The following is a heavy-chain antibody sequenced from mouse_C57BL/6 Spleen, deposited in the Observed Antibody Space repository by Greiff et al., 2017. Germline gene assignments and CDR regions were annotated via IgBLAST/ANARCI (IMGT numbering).Heavy chain of an antibody. CDR2: ISSGSSTI. V-gene: IGHV5-17*01. Sequence: EVNVVESGGGLVKPGGSLKLSCAASGFTFSDYGMHWVRQAPEKGLEWVAYISSGSSTIYYADTVKGRFTISRDNAKNTLFLQMTSLRSEDTAMYYCAKRASYYGSRNYYAMDYWGQGTSVTVSS. J-gene: IGHJ4*01. CDR3: AKRASYYGSRNYYAMDY. D-gene: IGHD1-1*01. CDR1: GFTFSDYG.